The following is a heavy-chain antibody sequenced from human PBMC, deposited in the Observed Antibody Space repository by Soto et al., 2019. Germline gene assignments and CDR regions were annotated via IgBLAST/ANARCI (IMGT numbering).Heavy chain of an antibody. CDR2: IYHSGST. J-gene: IGHJ4*02. CDR3: ARVIDFWSGYFDY. V-gene: IGHV4-30-2*01. Sequence: SETLSLTCAVSGGSISSGGYSWSWIRQPPGKGLEWIGYIYHSGSTYYNPSPKSRVTISVDRSKNQFSLKLSSVTAADTAVYYCARVIDFWSGYFDYWGQGTLVTVSS. D-gene: IGHD3-3*01. CDR1: GGSISSGGYS.